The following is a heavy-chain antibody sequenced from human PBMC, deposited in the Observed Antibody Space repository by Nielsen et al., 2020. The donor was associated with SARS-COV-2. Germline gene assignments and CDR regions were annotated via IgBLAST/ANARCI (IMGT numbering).Heavy chain of an antibody. Sequence: ASVNVSCQASGYTFTNYYMYWVRQAHGQGLEWMGIINTSDGSTTYAQKFQGRVTMTRDTSTRTVYMELRSLRSEDTAVYYCARDDTVTMYYYTYHGMNVKGQGTTVTVSS. CDR2: INTSDGST. J-gene: IGHJ6*02. V-gene: IGHV1-46*01. D-gene: IGHD4-17*01. CDR3: ARDDTVTMYYYTYHGMNV. CDR1: GYTFTNYY.